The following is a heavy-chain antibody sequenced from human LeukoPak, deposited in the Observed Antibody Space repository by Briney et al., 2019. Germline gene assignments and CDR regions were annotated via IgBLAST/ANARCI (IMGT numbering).Heavy chain of an antibody. D-gene: IGHD1-26*01. J-gene: IGHJ4*02. CDR3: TKRVKYGGTWDHFAD. Sequence: GGSLRLSCAASGFTFDNYRMSWVRQAPGKGLEWVSTVNADGGNTYYADSVKGRFTISRDNSKSTLILQMNGLRVEDTALYYCTKRVKYGGTWDHFADWGQGTLVTVSS. CDR2: VNADGGNT. V-gene: IGHV3-23*01. CDR1: GFTFDNYR.